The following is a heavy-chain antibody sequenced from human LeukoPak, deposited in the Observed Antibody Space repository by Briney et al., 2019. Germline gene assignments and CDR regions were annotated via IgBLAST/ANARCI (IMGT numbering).Heavy chain of an antibody. CDR1: GYSISSGYY. CDR3: ASRGATIDY. V-gene: IGHV4-38-2*01. J-gene: IGHJ4*02. D-gene: IGHD1-26*01. Sequence: PSETLSLTCAVSGYSISSGYYWGWIRQPPGKGLEWIGSIYHSGSTYYNPSLKSRVTISVDTSKNQFSLKLSSVTAADTAVYYFASRGATIDYWGQGTLVTVSS. CDR2: IYHSGST.